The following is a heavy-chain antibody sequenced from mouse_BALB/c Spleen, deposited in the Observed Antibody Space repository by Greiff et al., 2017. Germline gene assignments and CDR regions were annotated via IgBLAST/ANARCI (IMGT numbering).Heavy chain of an antibody. D-gene: IGHD2-10*02. Sequence: QVQLQQSGAELVRPGSSVKISCKASGYAFSSYWMNWVKQRPGQGLERIGQIYPGDGDTNYNGKFKGKATLTADKTSSTAYMQLSSLTSEDSAFYYCARGEYGNYVAWFGYWGQGTLVTVSA. J-gene: IGHJ3*01. CDR2: IYPGDGDT. CDR3: ARGEYGNYVAWFGY. V-gene: IGHV1-80*01. CDR1: GYAFSSYW.